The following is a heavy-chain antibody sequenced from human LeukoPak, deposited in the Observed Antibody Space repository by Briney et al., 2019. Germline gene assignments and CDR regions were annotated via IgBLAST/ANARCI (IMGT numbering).Heavy chain of an antibody. CDR2: IYYSGST. Sequence: SETLSLTCTVSGGSISSYYWSWIRQPPGKGLEWIGYIYYSGSTNYNPSLKSRVTISVDTSKNQFSLKLSSVTAADTAVYYCARASFYFDYWGQGTLVTVSS. CDR1: GGSISSYY. CDR3: ARASFYFDY. V-gene: IGHV4-59*01. D-gene: IGHD3-10*01. J-gene: IGHJ4*02.